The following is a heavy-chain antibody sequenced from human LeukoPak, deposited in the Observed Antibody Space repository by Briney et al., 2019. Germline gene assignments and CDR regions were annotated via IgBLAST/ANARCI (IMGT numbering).Heavy chain of an antibody. D-gene: IGHD6-13*01. CDR1: GGSFSGYY. V-gene: IGHV4-34*01. Sequence: PSETLSLTCAVYGGSFSGYYWSWIRQPPGKGLEWIGSIYYSGSTYYNPSLKSRVTISVDTSKNQFSLKLSSVTAADTAVYYCARSSSSWYYYFDYWGQGTLVTVSS. J-gene: IGHJ4*02. CDR2: IYYSGST. CDR3: ARSSSSWYYYFDY.